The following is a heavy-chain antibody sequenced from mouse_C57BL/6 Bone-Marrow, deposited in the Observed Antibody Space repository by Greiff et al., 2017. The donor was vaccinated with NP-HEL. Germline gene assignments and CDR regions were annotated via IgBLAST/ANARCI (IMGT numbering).Heavy chain of an antibody. J-gene: IGHJ4*01. CDR3: ARDYDYDLYYYAMDY. CDR1: GYTFTSYT. D-gene: IGHD2-4*01. Sequence: VKLLESGAELARPGASVKMSCKASGYTFTSYTMHWVKQRPGQGLEWIGYINPSSGYTKYNQKFKDKATLTADKSSSTAYMQLSSLTSEDSAVYYCARDYDYDLYYYAMDYWGQGTSVTVSS. V-gene: IGHV1-4*01. CDR2: INPSSGYT.